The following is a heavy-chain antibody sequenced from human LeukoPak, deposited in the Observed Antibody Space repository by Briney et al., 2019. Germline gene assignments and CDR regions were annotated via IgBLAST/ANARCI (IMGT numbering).Heavy chain of an antibody. Sequence: KPGGSLRLSCAASGFTFSDYYMSWIRQAPGKGLEWVSYISSSNSYTNYADSVKGRFYADSVKGRFTISRDNSKNTLYLQMNSLRAEDTAVYYCAKDPEMATNNWGYFDYWGQGTLVTVSS. CDR3: AKDPEMATNNWGYFDY. D-gene: IGHD5-24*01. CDR1: GFTFSDYY. CDR2: ISSSNSYT. V-gene: IGHV3-11*05. J-gene: IGHJ4*02.